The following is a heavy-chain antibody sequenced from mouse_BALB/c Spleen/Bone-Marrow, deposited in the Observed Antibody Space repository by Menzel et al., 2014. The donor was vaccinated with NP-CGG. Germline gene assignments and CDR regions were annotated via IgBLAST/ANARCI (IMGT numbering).Heavy chain of an antibody. Sequence: LEESGAELMKPGASVKISCKATGYTFSSYWIEWVKQRPGHGLEWIGEILPGSGSTSYSEKFRGKATFTADTSSNTAYMQLSSLTSEDSAVYYCARSDGYYYAMDYWGQGTSVTVSS. CDR2: ILPGSGST. D-gene: IGHD2-3*01. J-gene: IGHJ4*01. CDR1: GYTFSSYW. CDR3: ARSDGYYYAMDY. V-gene: IGHV1-9*01.